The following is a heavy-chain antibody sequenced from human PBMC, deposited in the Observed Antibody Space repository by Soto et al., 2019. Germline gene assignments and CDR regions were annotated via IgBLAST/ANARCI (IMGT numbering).Heavy chain of an antibody. CDR1: GYTFTSYG. CDR3: ARVYCSGGSCYLGFGWYYYYMDV. V-gene: IGHV1-18*01. J-gene: IGHJ6*03. CDR2: ISAYNGNT. D-gene: IGHD2-15*01. Sequence: ASVKVSCKASGYTFTSYGISWVRQAPGQGLEWMGWISAYNGNTNYAQKLQGRVTMTTDTSTNTAYMELRSLRSDDTAVYYCARVYCSGGSCYLGFGWYYYYMDVWGQGTTVTVS.